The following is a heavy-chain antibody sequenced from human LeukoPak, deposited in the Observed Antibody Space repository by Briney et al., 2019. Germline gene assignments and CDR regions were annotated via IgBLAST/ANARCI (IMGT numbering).Heavy chain of an antibody. J-gene: IGHJ4*02. Sequence: GGSLRLSCAASGFTFSSYAMSWVRQAPGKGVEWVSGISGGGGSTYYADSVKGRFTISRDNSKNTLYLQMNSLRAEDTAVYYCAKAQGAAAAGTVDYWGQGTLVTVSS. D-gene: IGHD6-13*01. CDR1: GFTFSSYA. V-gene: IGHV3-23*01. CDR2: ISGGGGST. CDR3: AKAQGAAAAGTVDY.